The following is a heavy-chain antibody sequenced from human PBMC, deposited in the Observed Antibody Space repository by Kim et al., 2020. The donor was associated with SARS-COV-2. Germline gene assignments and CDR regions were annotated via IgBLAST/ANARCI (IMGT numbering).Heavy chain of an antibody. CDR3: AREKYNVARIRDYYYGMDI. CDR1: GGSFNGYY. CDR2: INHSGST. Sequence: SETLSLTCAVYGGSFNGYYWSWIRQPPGKGREWIGEINHSGSTNYNPSLKSRGTMSVDTSKNQFSLKLSSVTAADTAVYYCAREKYNVARIRDYYYGMDIWGHRTTVTVSS. V-gene: IGHV4-34*01. J-gene: IGHJ6*02. D-gene: IGHD5-12*01.